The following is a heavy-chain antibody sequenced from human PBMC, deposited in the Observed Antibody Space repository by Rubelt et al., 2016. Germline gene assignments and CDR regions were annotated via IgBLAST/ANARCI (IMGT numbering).Heavy chain of an antibody. J-gene: IGHJ3*02. Sequence: EVQLLESGGGLVQLGGSLRLSCAASGFTFSSYAMSWVRQAPGKGLEWVSAISGSGASTYYADSVKGRVAISRDNSKNTLYLQMNSLRAEDTAVYYCAKVLVGTLLGAFDIWGQGTMVTVSS. CDR2: ISGSGAST. CDR1: GFTFSSYA. CDR3: AKVLVGTLLGAFDI. D-gene: IGHD1-26*01. V-gene: IGHV3-23*01.